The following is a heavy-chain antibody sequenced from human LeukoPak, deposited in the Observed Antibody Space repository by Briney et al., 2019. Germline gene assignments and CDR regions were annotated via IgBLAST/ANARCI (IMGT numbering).Heavy chain of an antibody. CDR1: GYTFTSYG. J-gene: IGHJ4*02. D-gene: IGHD3-10*01. CDR3: ATDLTMVRGVIIPPSY. Sequence: ASVKVSCKASGYTFTSYGISWVRQAPGQGLEWMGWISAYNGNTNSAQKLQGRVTMTTDTSTSTAYMELRSLRSDDTAVYYCATDLTMVRGVIIPPSYWGQGTLVTVSS. V-gene: IGHV1-18*01. CDR2: ISAYNGNT.